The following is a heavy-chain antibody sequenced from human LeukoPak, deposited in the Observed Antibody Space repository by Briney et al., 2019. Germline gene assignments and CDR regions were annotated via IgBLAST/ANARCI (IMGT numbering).Heavy chain of an antibody. Sequence: PGGSLRLSRGASGFTVSSHYMSWVRQAPGKGLEWVSIIYSGGSIYYADSVQGRFTISRDNSKNTLYLQMNSLRVDDTAVYYCARGTVTAPDFWGQGTLVTVSS. CDR1: GFTVSSHY. CDR3: ARGTVTAPDF. D-gene: IGHD4-17*01. CDR2: IYSGGSI. J-gene: IGHJ4*02. V-gene: IGHV3-53*01.